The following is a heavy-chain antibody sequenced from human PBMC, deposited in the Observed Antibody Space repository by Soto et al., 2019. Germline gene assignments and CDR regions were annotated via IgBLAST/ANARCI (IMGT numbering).Heavy chain of an antibody. CDR2: ISYDGSNK. Sequence: GGSLRLSCAASGFTFSSYGMHWVRQAPGKGLEWVAVISYDGSNKYYADSVKGRFTISRDNSKNTLYLQMNSLRAEDTAVYYCATSFRWLVPFDYWGQGTLVTVSS. CDR3: ATSFRWLVPFDY. CDR1: GFTFSSYG. J-gene: IGHJ4*02. D-gene: IGHD6-19*01. V-gene: IGHV3-30*03.